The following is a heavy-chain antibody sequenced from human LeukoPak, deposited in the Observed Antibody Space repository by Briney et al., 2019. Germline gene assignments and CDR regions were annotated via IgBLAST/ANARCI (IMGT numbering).Heavy chain of an antibody. CDR3: AKPDSRYSYGPFDY. V-gene: IGHV3-23*01. D-gene: IGHD5-18*01. CDR2: IIVSAGNT. CDR1: GFTFSSNA. J-gene: IGHJ4*02. Sequence: GGSLRLSCAASGFTFSSNAMSWVRQAPGKGLEWVSAIIVSAGNTYYADSVKGRSTISRDNSKNTMYLQMNSLRAEDTAVYYCAKPDSRYSYGPFDYWGQGTLVTVSS.